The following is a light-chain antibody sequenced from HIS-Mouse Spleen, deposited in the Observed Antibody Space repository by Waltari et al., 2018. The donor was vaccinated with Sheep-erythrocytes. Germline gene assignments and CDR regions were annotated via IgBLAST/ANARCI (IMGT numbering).Light chain of an antibody. J-gene: IGKJ4*01. CDR3: QQYDNLPPLT. CDR2: DAS. CDR1: QDIRNY. Sequence: DIQMTQSPSSLSASVGDRVTITCQASQDIRNYLNWYQQKPGKAPKHLIYDASNLGTGVPSRFSGSGSGTDVTFTISSLQPEDIATYYCQQYDNLPPLTFGGGTKVEIK. V-gene: IGKV1-33*01.